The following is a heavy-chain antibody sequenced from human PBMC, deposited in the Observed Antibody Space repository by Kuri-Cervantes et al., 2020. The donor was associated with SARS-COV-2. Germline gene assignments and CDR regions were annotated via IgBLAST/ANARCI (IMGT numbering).Heavy chain of an antibody. V-gene: IGHV3-72*01. D-gene: IGHD6-19*01. CDR1: GFTFSDHY. Sequence: GESLKISCAASGFTFSDHYMDWVRQAPGKGLEWVGRTRNKANSYTTEYAASVKGRFTISRDDSKNSLYLQMNSQKTEDTAVYYCASAVAGLFDYWGQGTLVTVSS. CDR3: ASAVAGLFDY. J-gene: IGHJ4*02. CDR2: TRNKANSYTT.